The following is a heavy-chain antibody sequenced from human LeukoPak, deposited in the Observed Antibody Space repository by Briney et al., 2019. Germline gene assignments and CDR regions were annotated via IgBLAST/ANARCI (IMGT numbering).Heavy chain of an antibody. D-gene: IGHD3-10*01. CDR2: IYYDGST. Sequence: SETLSLTCTVSSGSISTDNYYWGWIRQPPGKGLEWLGSIYYDGSTYYNPSLESRVTISVDTSKNRFSLKLSSVTAADTAVYYCARRAPVLPRETILFDYWGQGTLVIVSS. CDR1: SGSISTDNYY. V-gene: IGHV4-39*07. CDR3: ARRAPVLPRETILFDY. J-gene: IGHJ4*02.